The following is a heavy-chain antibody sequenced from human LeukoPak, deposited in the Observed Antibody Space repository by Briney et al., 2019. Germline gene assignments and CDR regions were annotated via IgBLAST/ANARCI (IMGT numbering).Heavy chain of an antibody. Sequence: GESLKISCKGSGYSFTSYWIGWVRQMPGKGLEWMGIIYPGDSDTRYSPSFQGQVTISADKSISTAYLQWSSLKASDTAMYYCAGHTEDYYDSSGYSVNFDYWGQGTLVTVSS. V-gene: IGHV5-51*01. CDR2: IYPGDSDT. CDR3: AGHTEDYYDSSGYSVNFDY. CDR1: GYSFTSYW. J-gene: IGHJ4*02. D-gene: IGHD3-22*01.